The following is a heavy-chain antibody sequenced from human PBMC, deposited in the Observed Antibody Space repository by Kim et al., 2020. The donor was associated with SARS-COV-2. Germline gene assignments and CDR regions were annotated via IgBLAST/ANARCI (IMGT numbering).Heavy chain of an antibody. D-gene: IGHD3-16*02. CDR3: ASLRLGELSPLDY. Sequence: GGSLRLSCAASGFTFSDHYMDWVRQAPGKGLEWVGRTRNKANSYTTEYAESVKGRFTISRDDSKNSLYLQMNSLKTEDTAVYYCASLRLGELSPLDYWGQGTLLTVPS. CDR1: GFTFSDHY. V-gene: IGHV3-72*01. CDR2: TRNKANSYTT. J-gene: IGHJ4*02.